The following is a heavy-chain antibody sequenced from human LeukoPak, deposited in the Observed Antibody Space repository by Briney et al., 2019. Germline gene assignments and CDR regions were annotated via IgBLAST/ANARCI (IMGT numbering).Heavy chain of an antibody. Sequence: GGSLRLSCAASGFTFSDYTMNWVRQAPGKGLEWVSAISGSGGSTYYADSVKGRFTISRDNSKNTLYLQMNSLRAEDTAVYYCAKGVWGSYRPYYFDYWGQGTLVTVSS. CDR3: AKGVWGSYRPYYFDY. V-gene: IGHV3-23*01. CDR1: GFTFSDYT. D-gene: IGHD3-16*02. CDR2: ISGSGGST. J-gene: IGHJ4*02.